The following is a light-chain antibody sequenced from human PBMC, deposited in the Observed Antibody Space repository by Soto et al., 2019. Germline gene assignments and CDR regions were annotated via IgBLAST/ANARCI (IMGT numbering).Light chain of an antibody. CDR1: QSISSW. J-gene: IGKJ1*01. Sequence: DIQMTQSPSTLSASVGDRVTITCRASQSISSWLAWYQQKPGKAPKLLIYDASSLESGVPSRFSGSGSGTELTLTISSLQPDDCATYYFQQYNRYSRTFGQGTKVEIK. CDR2: DAS. CDR3: QQYNRYSRT. V-gene: IGKV1-5*01.